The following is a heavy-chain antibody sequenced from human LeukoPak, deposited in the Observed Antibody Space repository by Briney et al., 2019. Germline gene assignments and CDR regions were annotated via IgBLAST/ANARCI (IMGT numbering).Heavy chain of an antibody. V-gene: IGHV4-59*08. Sequence: SKTLSLTCTVSGGSISDSYWGWIRHPPGKGLEWIGYTYYSGSTKYNPSLMSRVTISIDTSKNQFSLKLSSVSAADSAVYYCARRIQENRMTTANNWFDPWGQGTLITVSS. D-gene: IGHD4-17*01. J-gene: IGHJ5*02. CDR1: GGSISDSY. CDR3: ARRIQENRMTTANNWFDP. CDR2: TYYSGST.